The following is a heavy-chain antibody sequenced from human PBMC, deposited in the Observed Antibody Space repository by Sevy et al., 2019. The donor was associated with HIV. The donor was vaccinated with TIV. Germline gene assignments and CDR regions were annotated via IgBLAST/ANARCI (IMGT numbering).Heavy chain of an antibody. Sequence: ASVKVSCKASGYTFSNNAIHWVRQAPGQRLEWMGWVHAGNGHTKFSEKFQDRVTISRNTSATTVYMDLTSLTSEDTAIYYCARVKGGIFGVVTGQFDYWGQGTLVTVSS. V-gene: IGHV1-3*01. CDR1: GYTFSNNA. D-gene: IGHD3-3*01. CDR2: VHAGNGHT. J-gene: IGHJ4*02. CDR3: ARVKGGIFGVVTGQFDY.